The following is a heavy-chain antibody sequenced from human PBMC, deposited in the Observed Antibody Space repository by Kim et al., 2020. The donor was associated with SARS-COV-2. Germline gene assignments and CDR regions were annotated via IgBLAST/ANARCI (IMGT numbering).Heavy chain of an antibody. V-gene: IGHV1-69*01. Sequence: FGTANYAQKFQGRVTITADESTSTAYMELSSLRSEDTAVYYCARGKISFDPWGQGTLVTVSS. J-gene: IGHJ5*02. CDR3: ARGKISFDP. CDR2: FGTA. D-gene: IGHD3-3*02.